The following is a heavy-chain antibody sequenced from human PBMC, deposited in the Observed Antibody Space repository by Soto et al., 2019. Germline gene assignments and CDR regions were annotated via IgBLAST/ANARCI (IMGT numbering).Heavy chain of an antibody. CDR1: GFTFRSYS. CDR3: AIMSIAARYYGIDV. V-gene: IGHV3-21*01. Sequence: GGSLRLSCAASGFTFRSYSMNWVRQAPGKGLEWVSSISSSSSYIYYADSVKGRFTISRDNAKNSLYLQMNSLRAEDTAVYYSAIMSIAARYYGIDVWGQGTTVTVYS. CDR2: ISSSSSYI. D-gene: IGHD6-6*01. J-gene: IGHJ6*02.